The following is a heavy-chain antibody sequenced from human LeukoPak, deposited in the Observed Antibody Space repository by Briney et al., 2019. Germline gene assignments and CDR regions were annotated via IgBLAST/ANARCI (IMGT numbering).Heavy chain of an antibody. J-gene: IGHJ3*02. CDR3: ARGGAGAFDI. D-gene: IGHD1-26*01. CDR2: ISGSGGST. CDR1: GFTFSSYA. V-gene: IGHV3-23*01. Sequence: GGSLRLSCAASGFTFSSYAMSWVRQAPGKGLEWVSAISGSGGSTYYADSVKGRFTISRDNAKNSLYLQMNSLRAEDTALYHCARGGAGAFDIWGQGTMVTVSS.